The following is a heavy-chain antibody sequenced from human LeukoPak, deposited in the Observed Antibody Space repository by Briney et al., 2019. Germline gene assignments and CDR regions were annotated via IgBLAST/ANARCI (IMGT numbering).Heavy chain of an antibody. V-gene: IGHV4-31*03. Sequence: SETLSLTCTVSGGSISSGGYYWSWIRQHPGKGLEWIGYIYYSGSTYYNPSLKSRVTVSVDISADMSTTRVSLNLKSVTAADMAIYYCARGPGHSFKYWGQGTRVTVSS. CDR3: ARGPGHSFKY. J-gene: IGHJ4*02. CDR1: GGSISSGGYY. D-gene: IGHD1-1*01. CDR2: IYYSGST.